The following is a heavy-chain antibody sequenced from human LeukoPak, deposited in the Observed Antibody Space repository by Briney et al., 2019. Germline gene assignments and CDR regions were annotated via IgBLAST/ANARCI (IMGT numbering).Heavy chain of an antibody. V-gene: IGHV4-59*01. D-gene: IGHD2-15*01. J-gene: IGHJ3*02. Sequence: SETLSLTSTVSGGSIISFYWSWIRQPPGQGLEWIGYIYDNGTTNYNPSLKSRVTMSVDTSKNQFSLRLSAVTAADTAMYYCARTLGYCSGGSCSYDAFDIWGQGTMVTVSS. CDR3: ARTLGYCSGGSCSYDAFDI. CDR1: GGSIISFY. CDR2: IYDNGTT.